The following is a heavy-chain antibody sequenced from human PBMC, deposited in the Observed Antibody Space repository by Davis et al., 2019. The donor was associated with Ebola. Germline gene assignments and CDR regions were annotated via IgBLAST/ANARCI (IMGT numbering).Heavy chain of an antibody. V-gene: IGHV1-46*01. CDR2: INPSGGRT. J-gene: IGHJ4*02. Sequence: AASVKVSCKASGYTFTNYYMHWVRQAPGQGLEWMGIINPSGGRTRYAQKFQGRVTMTTDTSASTVYMELSSLRSEDTAVYYCARGDFVDIDYWGQGTLVTVSS. CDR1: GYTFTNYY. D-gene: IGHD5-12*01. CDR3: ARGDFVDIDY.